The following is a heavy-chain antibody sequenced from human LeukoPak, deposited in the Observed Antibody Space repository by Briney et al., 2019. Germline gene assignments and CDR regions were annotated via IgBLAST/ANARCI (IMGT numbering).Heavy chain of an antibody. Sequence: PGGSLRLSCAASGFTFSSYSMNWVRQAPGKGLEWVSSISSSSSYIYYADSVQGRFTVSRDNSNNMAYLQMNSLKTEDTAVYYCARDRAVALPTYYYYMDVWGKGTTVTVSS. CDR3: ARDRAVALPTYYYYMDV. D-gene: IGHD2-15*01. J-gene: IGHJ6*03. CDR1: GFTFSSYS. CDR2: ISSSSSYI. V-gene: IGHV3-21*01.